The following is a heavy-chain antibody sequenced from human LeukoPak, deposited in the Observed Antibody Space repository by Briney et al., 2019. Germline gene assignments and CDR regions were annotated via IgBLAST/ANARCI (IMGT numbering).Heavy chain of an antibody. CDR1: GGSIGTYY. J-gene: IGHJ6*03. Sequence: SETLSLTCTVSGGSIGTYYWSWIRQSAGKGLEWIGRIYSSGSSNYNPSLKSRVTMSVDTSKNQFSLTLSSVTAADTAVYYCARNYYYYYMDVWGKGTTAIVSS. CDR3: ARNYYYYYMDV. CDR2: IYSSGSS. V-gene: IGHV4-4*07.